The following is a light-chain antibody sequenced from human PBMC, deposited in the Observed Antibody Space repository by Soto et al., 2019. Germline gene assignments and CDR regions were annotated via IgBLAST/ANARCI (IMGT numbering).Light chain of an antibody. CDR1: SSDVGGYNY. CDR3: SSYTSSSTLEV. J-gene: IGLJ2*01. CDR2: DVS. V-gene: IGLV2-14*01. Sequence: QSVLTHPAAGSGSPGQSITISCTGTSSDVGGYNYVSWYQQHPGKAPKLMIYDVSNRPSGVSNRFSGSKSGNTASLTISGLQAEDEADYYCSSYTSSSTLEVFGGGTKLTVL.